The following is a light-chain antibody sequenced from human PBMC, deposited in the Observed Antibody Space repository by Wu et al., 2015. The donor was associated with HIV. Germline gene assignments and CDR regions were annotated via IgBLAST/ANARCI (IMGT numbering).Light chain of an antibody. CDR2: GAS. V-gene: IGKV3-20*01. CDR1: QSVSSSY. CDR3: QQYNNWRSN. Sequence: EIVLTQSPGTLSLSPGERATLSCRASQSVSSSYLAWYQQKPGQAPRLLIYGASSRATGIPDRFSGSGSGTDFTLTISRLEPEDFAVYYCQQYNNWRSNFGQGTKLEIK. J-gene: IGKJ2*01.